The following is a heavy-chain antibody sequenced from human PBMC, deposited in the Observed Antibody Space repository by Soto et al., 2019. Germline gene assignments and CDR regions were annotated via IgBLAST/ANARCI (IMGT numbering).Heavy chain of an antibody. Sequence: SVKVSCKASGGTFSSYAISWVRQAPGQGLEWMGGIIPIFGTANYAQKFQGRVTITADKSTSTAYMELSSLRSEDTAVYYCARDRGSINYYGMDVWGQGTTVTVSS. J-gene: IGHJ6*02. CDR1: GGTFSSYA. V-gene: IGHV1-69*06. D-gene: IGHD3-10*01. CDR2: IIPIFGTA. CDR3: ARDRGSINYYGMDV.